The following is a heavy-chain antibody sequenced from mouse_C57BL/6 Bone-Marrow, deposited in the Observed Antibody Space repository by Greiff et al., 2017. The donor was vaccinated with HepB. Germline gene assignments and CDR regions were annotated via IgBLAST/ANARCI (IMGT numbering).Heavy chain of an antibody. CDR3: ARGGTYGFAY. CDR1: GYAFTNYL. CDR2: INPGSGGT. Sequence: VQLQQSGAELVRPGTSVKVSCKASGYAFTNYLIEWVKQRPGQGLEWIGVINPGSGGTNYNEKFKGKATLTADKSSSTAYMQLSSLTSEDSAVYFSARGGTYGFAYWGQGTLVTVSA. V-gene: IGHV1-54*01. J-gene: IGHJ3*01. D-gene: IGHD2-10*02.